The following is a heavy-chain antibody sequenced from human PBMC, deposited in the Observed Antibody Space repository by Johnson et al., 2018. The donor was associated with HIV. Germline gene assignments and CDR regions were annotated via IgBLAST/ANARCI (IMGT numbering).Heavy chain of an antibody. D-gene: IGHD5-18*01. J-gene: IGHJ3*02. CDR3: AKPEGAQFLGSYGAFDI. CDR1: GFTFSSYG. CDR2: IRYDGSNK. Sequence: QVQLVEYGGGVVQPGGSLRLSCAASGFTFSSYGMHWVRQAPGKGLEWVAFIRYDGSNKYYADSVKGRFTISRDNSKNKLYLQMNSLRAEDTAVYYCAKPEGAQFLGSYGAFDIWGQGTMVTVSS. V-gene: IGHV3-30*02.